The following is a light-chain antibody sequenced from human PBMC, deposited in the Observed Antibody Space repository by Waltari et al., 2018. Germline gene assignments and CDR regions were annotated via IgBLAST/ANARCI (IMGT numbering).Light chain of an antibody. CDR2: DVS. J-gene: IGLJ2*01. CDR1: PSDIGGYKF. CDR3: SSYGGKNNLI. V-gene: IGLV2-8*01. Sequence: QSALTQPPSASGSPGQSVTISCTGTPSDIGGYKFVSWFQQHPGKAPKLVIYDVSERPSGVPARFSGSTSRSTATLTVSGLQAEDEADYYCSSYGGKNNLIFGGGTTLTVL.